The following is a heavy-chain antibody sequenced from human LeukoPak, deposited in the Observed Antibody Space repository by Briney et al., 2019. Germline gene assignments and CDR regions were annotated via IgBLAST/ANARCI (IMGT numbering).Heavy chain of an antibody. CDR2: IYHGGST. D-gene: IGHD2-21*01. J-gene: IGHJ4*02. CDR3: AREVRGAYCGGDCYHFDY. Sequence: PSETLSLTCTVSGGSISSYYRSWIRQHPGKGLEWIGEIYHGGSTTYNPSLKSRVTISVDTSKNQFSLKLSSVTAADTAVYYCAREVRGAYCGGDCYHFDYWGQGTLVTVSS. CDR1: GGSISSYY. V-gene: IGHV4-59*01.